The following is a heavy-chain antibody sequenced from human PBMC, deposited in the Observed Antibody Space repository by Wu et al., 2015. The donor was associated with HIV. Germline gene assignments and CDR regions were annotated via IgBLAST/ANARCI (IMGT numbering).Heavy chain of an antibody. V-gene: IGHV1-69*05. CDR1: GGTFSSYA. CDR2: IIPIFGTA. J-gene: IGHJ3*02. Sequence: QVQLVQSGAEVKKPGSSVKVSCKASGGTFSSYAISWVRQAPGQGLEWMGGIIPIFGTANYAQKFQGRVTITTDESTSTAYMELSSLRSEDTAVYYCATGGIAVAVTRGGGGAFDIWGQGTMVTVSS. CDR3: ATGGIAVAVTRGGGGAFDI. D-gene: IGHD6-19*01.